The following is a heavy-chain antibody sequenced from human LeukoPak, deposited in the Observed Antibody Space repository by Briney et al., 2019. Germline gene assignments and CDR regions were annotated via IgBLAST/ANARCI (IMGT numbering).Heavy chain of an antibody. Sequence: AGGSLRLSCAASGFTFSNYGLSWVRQAPGKGLEWVSTLSDTGGSTYYADSVRGRFTISRDNSKNTLYLQMNSLRAEDTAVYYCARDRGRGQQLGPYFDYWGQGTLVTVSS. CDR3: ARDRGRGQQLGPYFDY. V-gene: IGHV3-23*01. D-gene: IGHD6-13*01. CDR1: GFTFSNYG. J-gene: IGHJ4*02. CDR2: LSDTGGST.